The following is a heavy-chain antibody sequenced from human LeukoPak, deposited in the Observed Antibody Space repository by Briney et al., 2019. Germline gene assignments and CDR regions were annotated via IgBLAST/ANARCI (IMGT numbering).Heavy chain of an antibody. CDR3: AKVGHYDFWSGYAGIDY. J-gene: IGHJ4*02. CDR2: ISYDGSKT. V-gene: IGHV3-30-3*01. D-gene: IGHD3-3*01. Sequence: GGSLRLSCADSGFTFSSYAMNWVRQAPGKGLEWVAVISYDGSKTYNADSVKGRFTISRDNSKNTLYLQMNSLRAEDTAVYYCAKVGHYDFWSGYAGIDYWGQGTLVTVSS. CDR1: GFTFSSYA.